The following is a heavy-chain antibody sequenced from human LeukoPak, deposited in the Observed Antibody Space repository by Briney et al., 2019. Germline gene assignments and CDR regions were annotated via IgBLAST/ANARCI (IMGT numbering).Heavy chain of an antibody. CDR2: MNPNNGNT. Sequence: ASVKVSCKASGFTFTSYDINWVRQASGQGLEWMGWMNPNNGNTGYAQKFQSRVIMTRDTSISTAYMELRDLRSEDTAVYYCVRDGEGVAISVNYWFDPWGQGTLVTVSS. V-gene: IGHV1-8*01. D-gene: IGHD3-10*01. J-gene: IGHJ5*02. CDR1: GFTFTSYD. CDR3: VRDGEGVAISVNYWFDP.